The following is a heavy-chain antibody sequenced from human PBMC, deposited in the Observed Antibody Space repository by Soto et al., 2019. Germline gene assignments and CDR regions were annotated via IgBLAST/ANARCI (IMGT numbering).Heavy chain of an antibody. CDR3: AKEFSIAARFFDY. V-gene: IGHV3-30*18. D-gene: IGHD6-6*01. J-gene: IGHJ4*01. CDR1: GFTFSSYS. CDR2: ISYDGSNR. Sequence: TGGSLRLSCAASGFTFSSYSMHWVRQAPGKGLEWVAVISYDGSNRYYADSVKGRFTISRDNSKNTLYLQMNSLRAEDTAVYYCAKEFSIAARFFDYWGHGTLVTFSS.